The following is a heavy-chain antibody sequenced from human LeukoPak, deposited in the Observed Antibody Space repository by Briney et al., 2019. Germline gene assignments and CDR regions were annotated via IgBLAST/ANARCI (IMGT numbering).Heavy chain of an antibody. Sequence: GGSLRLSCAASGFTFSSHWMHWVRQAPGKGLVWVSRINSDGSSISYADSVKGRFTISRDNAKNTLYLQMNSLRAEDTAVYYCASTSRDGYNYEVDYWGQGTLVTVSS. CDR3: ASTSRDGYNYEVDY. J-gene: IGHJ4*02. D-gene: IGHD5-24*01. CDR1: GFTFSSHW. CDR2: INSDGSSI. V-gene: IGHV3-74*01.